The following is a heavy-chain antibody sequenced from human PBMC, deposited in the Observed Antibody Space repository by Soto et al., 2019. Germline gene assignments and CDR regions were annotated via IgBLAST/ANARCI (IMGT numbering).Heavy chain of an antibody. V-gene: IGHV1-18*01. Sequence: QVQLVQSGAEVKKPGASVKVSCKASGYSFSAYGIIWVRQAPGQGLEWMGWISAYDGNTNYAQKFQGRFTMTTDTSTSTAYMELRSLRFDDTAVYYCARDTPRGWELPLDYWGQGTLVTVSS. CDR3: ARDTPRGWELPLDY. J-gene: IGHJ4*02. D-gene: IGHD1-26*01. CDR2: ISAYDGNT. CDR1: GYSFSAYG.